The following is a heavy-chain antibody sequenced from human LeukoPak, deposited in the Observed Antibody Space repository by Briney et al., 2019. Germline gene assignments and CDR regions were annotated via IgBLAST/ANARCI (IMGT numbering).Heavy chain of an antibody. D-gene: IGHD3-16*01. Sequence: GGSLRLSCTCSGFTFGDFDLNWVRQAPGGGLEWVGVIRTKTYGETTEYGASVKGRFTISRDDSKSIAYLQMNSLKTEDTAVYICNIKQGGYWGQGTLVTVSS. J-gene: IGHJ4*02. CDR2: IRTKTYGETT. CDR3: NIKQGGY. CDR1: GFTFGDFD. V-gene: IGHV3-49*04.